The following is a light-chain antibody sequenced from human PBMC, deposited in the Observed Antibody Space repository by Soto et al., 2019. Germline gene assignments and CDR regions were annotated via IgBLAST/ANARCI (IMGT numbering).Light chain of an antibody. Sequence: DIQMTQSPSTLSASVGDRVTIACRASQTISTWLAWYQHKPGTAPKLLIYKASSLEAGVPSRFSGSGSGTEFTLTISSLQPDDFATYYCQQYSTYSRTFGQVTKVETK. V-gene: IGKV1-5*03. CDR3: QQYSTYSRT. CDR2: KAS. J-gene: IGKJ2*02. CDR1: QTISTW.